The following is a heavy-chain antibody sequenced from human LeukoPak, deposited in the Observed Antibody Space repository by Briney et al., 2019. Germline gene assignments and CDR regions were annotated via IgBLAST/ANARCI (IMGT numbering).Heavy chain of an antibody. CDR3: AKGPTGYSSSWYPYYFDY. D-gene: IGHD6-13*01. V-gene: IGHV3-30*02. CDR2: IRYDGGIK. Sequence: GGSLRLSCAASGFTFTNYGMHWVRQAPGKGLEWVAFIRYDGGIKYFADSVKGRITISRDNSKNTLYLQMNSLRAEDTAVYYCAKGPTGYSSSWYPYYFDYWGQGTLVTVSS. CDR1: GFTFTNYG. J-gene: IGHJ4*02.